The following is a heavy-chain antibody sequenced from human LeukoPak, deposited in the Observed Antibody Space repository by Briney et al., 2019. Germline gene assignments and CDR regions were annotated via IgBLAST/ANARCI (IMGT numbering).Heavy chain of an antibody. D-gene: IGHD3-22*01. CDR2: TRDKANSYTT. Sequence: LRLSCAASGFTFSDHYMDWVRQAPGKGLEWVGRTRDKANSYTTEYAASVKGRFTFSRDDSKNSLCLQMNSLKTEDTAVYYCARNYYDGSAYYYDSWGQGTLVTVSS. J-gene: IGHJ5*01. CDR3: ARNYYDGSAYYYDS. V-gene: IGHV3-72*01. CDR1: GFTFSDHY.